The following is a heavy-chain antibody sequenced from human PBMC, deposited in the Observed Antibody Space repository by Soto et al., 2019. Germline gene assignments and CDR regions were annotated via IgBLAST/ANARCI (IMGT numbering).Heavy chain of an antibody. J-gene: IGHJ6*02. CDR3: ARPRRGIAAAGGDYYYYGMDV. Sequence: QVQLVQSGAEVKKPGSSVKVSCKASGGTFSSYAISWVRQAPGQGLEWMGGIISIFGTANYAQKFQGRVTITADESTSTAYMELSSLRAEDTAVYYCARPRRGIAAAGGDYYYYGMDVWGQGTTVTVSS. CDR2: IISIFGTA. D-gene: IGHD6-13*01. V-gene: IGHV1-69*01. CDR1: GGTFSSYA.